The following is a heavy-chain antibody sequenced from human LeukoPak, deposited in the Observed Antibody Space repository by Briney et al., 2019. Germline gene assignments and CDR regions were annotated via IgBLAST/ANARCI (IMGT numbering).Heavy chain of an antibody. Sequence: GGSLRLSCAASGFTFSSYSMNWVRQAPGKGLEWVSSISSSSSYIYYADSVKGRFTISRDNAKNSLYLQMNSLRAEDTAVYYCASSSIAAAGQPSPAYWGQGTLVTVSS. D-gene: IGHD6-13*01. V-gene: IGHV3-21*01. J-gene: IGHJ4*02. CDR2: ISSSSSYI. CDR1: GFTFSSYS. CDR3: ASSSIAAAGQPSPAY.